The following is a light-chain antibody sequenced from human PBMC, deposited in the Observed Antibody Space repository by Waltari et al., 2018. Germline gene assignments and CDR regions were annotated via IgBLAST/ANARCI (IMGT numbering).Light chain of an antibody. V-gene: IGKV3-15*01. J-gene: IGKJ2*03. Sequence: EILMTQSPVALSVSVGERASLSCRASQNVSDNLAWYQQRPGQAPALLIYGVSIRAPGVPDRFSGGGSATEFTLTINDLQSSDSAVYYCQQCMNWPPGYSFGQGTKVEIK. CDR2: GVS. CDR3: QQCMNWPPGYS. CDR1: QNVSDN.